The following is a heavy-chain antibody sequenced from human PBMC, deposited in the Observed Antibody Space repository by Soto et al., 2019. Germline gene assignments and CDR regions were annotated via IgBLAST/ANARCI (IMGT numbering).Heavy chain of an antibody. CDR2: MNPNSGNT. CDR3: ARESSSSDYYYYYYMDV. D-gene: IGHD6-6*01. J-gene: IGHJ6*03. CDR1: GYTFTSYD. Sequence: QVQLVQSGAEVKKPGASVKVSCKASGYTFTSYDINWVRQATGQGLEWMGWMNPNSGNTGYAQKFQGRVTMTRNTSISTAYMELSSLRSEDTAVYYCARESSSSDYYYYYYMDVWGTGTTVTVSS. V-gene: IGHV1-8*01.